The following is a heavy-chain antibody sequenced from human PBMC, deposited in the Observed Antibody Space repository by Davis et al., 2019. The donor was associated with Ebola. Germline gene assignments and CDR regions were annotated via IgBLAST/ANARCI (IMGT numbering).Heavy chain of an antibody. CDR2: ISGSGDRT. V-gene: IGHV3-23*01. J-gene: IGHJ2*01. D-gene: IGHD4-23*01. CDR1: GFTFSTYA. Sequence: GESLKISCAASGFTFSTYAMSWVRQAPGKGLEWVSAISGSGDRTYYADSMKGRFTISRDNSKNTLYLQMNSLRDDDTAGYYCAKPREYGGGVGRYFDFWGRGTLVTVSS. CDR3: AKPREYGGGVGRYFDF.